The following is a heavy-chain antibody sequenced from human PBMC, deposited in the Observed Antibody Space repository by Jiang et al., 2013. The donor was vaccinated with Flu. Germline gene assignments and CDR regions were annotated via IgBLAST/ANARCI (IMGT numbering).Heavy chain of an antibody. V-gene: IGHV3-30*02. CDR2: MRYDGSNK. D-gene: IGHD3-10*01. CDR3: AKDRTSGSYLDY. CDR1: GFIFSDYD. J-gene: IGHJ4*02. Sequence: VQLVESGGGVVQPGGSLRLSCAASGFIFSDYDMHWVRQAPGKGLEWVAFMRYDGSNKNYADSVKGRFTISRDNSKNTLHLQMNRLRAEDTAVYFCAKDRTSGSYLDYWGQGTLVTVSS.